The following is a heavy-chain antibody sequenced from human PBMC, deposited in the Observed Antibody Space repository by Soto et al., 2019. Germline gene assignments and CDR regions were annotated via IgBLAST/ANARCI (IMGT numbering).Heavy chain of an antibody. CDR2: IYPGDSDT. CDR3: ARLATYYDFWSGYYNFDY. J-gene: IGHJ4*02. CDR1: GYSFTSYW. Sequence: GASLKISCKGSGYSFTSYWIGWVRQMPGKGLEWMGIIYPGDSDTRYSPSFQGQVTISADKSISTAYLQWSSLKASDTAMYYCARLATYYDFWSGYYNFDYWGQGTLVTVSS. D-gene: IGHD3-3*01. V-gene: IGHV5-51*01.